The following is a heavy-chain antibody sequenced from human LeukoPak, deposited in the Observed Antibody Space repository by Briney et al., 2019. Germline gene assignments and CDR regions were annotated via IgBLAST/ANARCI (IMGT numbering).Heavy chain of an antibody. J-gene: IGHJ4*02. D-gene: IGHD6-13*01. CDR2: ISAYNGIT. CDR1: GYTFTSYD. V-gene: IGHV1-18*01. CDR3: ARDRGRMEIAAAVDY. Sequence: ASVKVSCKASGYTFTSYDISWVRQAPGQGLEWMGWISAYNGITNYAQKLQGRVTMTTDTSTSTAYMGLRSLRSDDTAVYYCARDRGRMEIAAAVDYWGQGTLVTVSS.